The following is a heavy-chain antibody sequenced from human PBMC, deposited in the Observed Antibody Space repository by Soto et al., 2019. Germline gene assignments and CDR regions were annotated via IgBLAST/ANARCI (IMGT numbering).Heavy chain of an antibody. CDR3: ARSEGYSYGAFDY. Sequence: QVQLVESGGGVVQPGRSLRLSCAASGFTFSSYAMHWVRQAPGKGLEWVAVISYDGSNKYYADSVKGRFTISRDNSKNTLYLQRNSLRAEDTAVYYCARSEGYSYGAFDYWGQGTLVTVSS. D-gene: IGHD5-18*01. V-gene: IGHV3-30-3*01. CDR2: ISYDGSNK. J-gene: IGHJ4*02. CDR1: GFTFSSYA.